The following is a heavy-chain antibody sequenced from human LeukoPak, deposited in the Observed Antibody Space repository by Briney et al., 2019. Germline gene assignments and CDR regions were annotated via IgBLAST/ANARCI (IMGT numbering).Heavy chain of an antibody. D-gene: IGHD6-13*01. J-gene: IGHJ4*02. CDR2: ICHGGST. V-gene: IGHV4-59*01. Sequence: PSETLSLTCTVSGGSISSYYWSWIRQPPGKGLEWIGYICHGGSTSYNPSLKSRVTISLDTYNNQFSLRLSSVTAADTAVYYCASLTGGYSSSWYSAHYWGQGTLVTVSS. CDR1: GGSISSYY. CDR3: ASLTGGYSSSWYSAHY.